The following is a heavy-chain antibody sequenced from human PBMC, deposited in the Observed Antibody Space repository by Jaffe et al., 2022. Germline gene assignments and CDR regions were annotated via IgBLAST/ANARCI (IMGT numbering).Heavy chain of an antibody. CDR2: IYYSGST. D-gene: IGHD5-18*01. CDR3: AGIQLWLIDYFDY. Sequence: QVQLQESGPGLVKPSETLSLTCTVSGGSVSSGSYYWSWIRQPPGKGLEWIGYIYYSGSTNYNPSLKSRVTISVDTSKNQFSLKLSSVTAADTAVYYCAGIQLWLIDYFDYWGQGTLVTVSS. J-gene: IGHJ4*02. CDR1: GGSVSSGSYY. V-gene: IGHV4-61*01.